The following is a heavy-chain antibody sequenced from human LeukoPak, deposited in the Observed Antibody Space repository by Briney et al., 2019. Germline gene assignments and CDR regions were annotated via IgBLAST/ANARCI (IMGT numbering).Heavy chain of an antibody. CDR1: GLTFSDAW. Sequence: GGSLRLSCVVSGLTFSDAWISWVRQAPGKGLEWIGRIKGRTYSETADFAAPVKGRFILSRDDSKNTVYLQMNSLQTEDTAMYFCAYMGTTFTVDVWGQGTLVTVSS. J-gene: IGHJ4*02. V-gene: IGHV3-15*01. D-gene: IGHD3-9*01. CDR2: IKGRTYSETA. CDR3: AYMGTTFTVDV.